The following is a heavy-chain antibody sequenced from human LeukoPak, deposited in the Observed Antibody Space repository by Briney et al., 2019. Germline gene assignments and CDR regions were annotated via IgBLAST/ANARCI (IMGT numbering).Heavy chain of an antibody. V-gene: IGHV3-74*01. CDR2: INSDGINT. J-gene: IGHJ5*02. CDR1: GFTFSNYW. CDR3: ARDLGPYYDTSDNWFDP. D-gene: IGHD3-22*01. Sequence: GGSLRLSCAASGFTFSNYWMHWVRQAPGKGLVWVSRINSDGINTSYADSVKGRFTISRDNAKNTLNLQMNSLRAEDTAVYYCARDLGPYYDTSDNWFDPWGQGTLVTVSS.